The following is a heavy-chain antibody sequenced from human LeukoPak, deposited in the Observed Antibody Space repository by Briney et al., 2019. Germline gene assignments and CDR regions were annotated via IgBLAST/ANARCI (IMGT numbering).Heavy chain of an antibody. V-gene: IGHV3-11*06. CDR2: ISSSSSYT. J-gene: IGHJ6*04. CDR3: ASTYDANYYGMDV. D-gene: IGHD5-12*01. CDR1: GFTFSDYY. Sequence: PGGSLRLSCAASGFTFSDYYMSWIRQAPGKGLEWVSYISSSSSYTNYADSVKGRFTISRDNAKNSLYLQMNSLGAEDTAVYYCASTYDANYYGMDVWGKGTTVTVSS.